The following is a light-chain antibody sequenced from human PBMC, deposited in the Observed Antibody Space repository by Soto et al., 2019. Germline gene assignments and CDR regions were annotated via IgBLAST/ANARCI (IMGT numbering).Light chain of an antibody. Sequence: QSALTQPASVSGSPGQSITISCTGTTNDAGGYNCVSWYQQPPGKAPKLLISGHNIRPSGVPDRFFGSKSGTSASLAINGLQAEDEADYYGQSYDISLSGSGVFGGGTKLTVL. CDR1: TNDAGGYNC. J-gene: IGLJ3*02. CDR3: QSYDISLSGSGV. CDR2: GHN. V-gene: IGLV1-40*01.